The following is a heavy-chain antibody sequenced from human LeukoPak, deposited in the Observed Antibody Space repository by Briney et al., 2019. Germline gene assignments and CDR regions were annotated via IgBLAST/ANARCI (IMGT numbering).Heavy chain of an antibody. CDR2: IFYSGSS. CDR3: ATGSCSGGSCYGDFYYGMDV. J-gene: IGHJ6*02. CDR1: GGSISSSSYY. D-gene: IGHD2-15*01. V-gene: IGHV4-39*07. Sequence: PSETLSLTCSVSGGSISSSSYYWGWIRQPPGKGLEWIGIIFYSGSSYYNPSLKSRVTISVDTSKNQFSLKVSSVTAADTAVYYCATGSCSGGSCYGDFYYGMDVWGQGTTVTVSS.